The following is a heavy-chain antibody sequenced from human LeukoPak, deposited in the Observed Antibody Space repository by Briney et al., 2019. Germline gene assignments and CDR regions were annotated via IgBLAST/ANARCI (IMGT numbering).Heavy chain of an antibody. CDR2: IYYSGST. D-gene: IGHD5-18*01. Sequence: SETLSLTCTVSGYSISSGYYWGWIRQPPGKGLEWIGSIYYSGSTYYNPSLKSRVTISVDTSKNQFSLKLSSVTAADTAVYYCARGYSYGYSTFDYWGQGTLVTVSS. J-gene: IGHJ4*02. CDR3: ARGYSYGYSTFDY. CDR1: GYSISSGYY. V-gene: IGHV4-38-2*02.